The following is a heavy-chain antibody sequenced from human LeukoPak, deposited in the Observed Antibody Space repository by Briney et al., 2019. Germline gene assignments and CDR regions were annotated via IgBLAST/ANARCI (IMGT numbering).Heavy chain of an antibody. CDR3: TTSSNRVYYYYYYMDV. CDR1: GFTFSNYG. V-gene: IGHV3-30*02. D-gene: IGHD1-14*01. Sequence: HPGGSLRLSCAASGFTFSNYGMHWVRQAPGKGLEWLTFIRYDGNIQYYADSVKGRFTISRDNSKKTLYLQMSSLKTEDTAVYYCTTSSNRVYYYYYYMDVWGKGTTVTISS. J-gene: IGHJ6*03. CDR2: IRYDGNIQ.